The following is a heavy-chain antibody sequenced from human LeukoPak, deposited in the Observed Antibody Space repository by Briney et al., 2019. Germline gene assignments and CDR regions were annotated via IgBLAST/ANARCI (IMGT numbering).Heavy chain of an antibody. J-gene: IGHJ5*02. CDR1: GGSVSSNN. Sequence: PSETLSLTCSVSGGSVSSNNWSWIRQPPGKGLEWIGHIYYSGTTSYNPSLKSRVTISVDTSKNQFSLKLSSVTAADTAVYYCARHDSVRGGNSYGFKSNWIDPWGQGALVTVSS. D-gene: IGHD5-18*01. CDR3: ARHDSVRGGNSYGFKSNWIDP. V-gene: IGHV4-59*08. CDR2: IYYSGTT.